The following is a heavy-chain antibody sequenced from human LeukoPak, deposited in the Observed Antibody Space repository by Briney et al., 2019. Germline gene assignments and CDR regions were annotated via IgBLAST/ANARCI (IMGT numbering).Heavy chain of an antibody. CDR2: INHSGST. CDR1: GRSFSGYY. D-gene: IGHD1-26*01. J-gene: IGHJ4*02. V-gene: IGHV4-34*01. CDR3: ARHGGSYYVVLAYFDY. Sequence: SETLSLTCAVYGRSFSGYYWSWIRQPPGKGLEWIGEINHSGSTNYNPSLKSRVTISVDTSKNQFSLKLSSVTAADTAVYYCARHGGSYYVVLAYFDYWGQGTLVTVSS.